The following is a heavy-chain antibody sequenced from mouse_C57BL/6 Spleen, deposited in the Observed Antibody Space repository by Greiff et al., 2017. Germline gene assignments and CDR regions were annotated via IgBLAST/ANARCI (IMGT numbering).Heavy chain of an antibody. J-gene: IGHJ4*01. V-gene: IGHV1-69*01. D-gene: IGHD1-1*01. CDR3: ARNYDGSIYAMDY. Sequence: QVQLQQPGAELVMPGASVKLSCKASGYTFTSYWMHWVKQRPGQGLEWIGEIDPSDSYTNYNQKFKGKSTLTVDKSSSTAYMQLSSLTSEDSAVYYCARNYDGSIYAMDYWGQGTSVTVSS. CDR1: GYTFTSYW. CDR2: IDPSDSYT.